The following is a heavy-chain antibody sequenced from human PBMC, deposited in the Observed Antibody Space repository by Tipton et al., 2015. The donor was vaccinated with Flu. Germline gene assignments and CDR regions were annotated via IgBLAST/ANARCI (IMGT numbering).Heavy chain of an antibody. CDR3: TREGLRDFWSGPPGRTYYYYYGMDV. Sequence: SLRLSCAASGFTFSGSAMHWVRQASGKGLEWVGRIRSKANSYATAYAASVKGRFTISRDDSKNTAYLQMNSLKTEDTAVYYCTREGLRDFWSGPPGRTYYYYYGMDVWGQGTTVPVSS. J-gene: IGHJ6*02. D-gene: IGHD3-3*01. V-gene: IGHV3-73*01. CDR1: GFTFSGSA. CDR2: IRSKANSYAT.